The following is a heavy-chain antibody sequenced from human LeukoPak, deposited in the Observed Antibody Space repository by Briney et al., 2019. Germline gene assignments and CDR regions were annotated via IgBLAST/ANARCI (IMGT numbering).Heavy chain of an antibody. V-gene: IGHV3-48*01. D-gene: IGHD5-18*01. J-gene: IGHJ3*02. Sequence: KPGGSLRLSCAASGFTFSSYSMNWVRQAPGKGLEWVSYISSSSSTIYYADSVKGRFTISRDNAKNSLYLQMNSLRAEDTAVYYCPRDQDTAMVLDAFDIWRQGTMVTVSS. CDR1: GFTFSSYS. CDR2: ISSSSSTI. CDR3: PRDQDTAMVLDAFDI.